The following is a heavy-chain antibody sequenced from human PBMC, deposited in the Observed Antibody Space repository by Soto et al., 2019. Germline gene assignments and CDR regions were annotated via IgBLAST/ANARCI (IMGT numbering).Heavy chain of an antibody. Sequence: SETLSLTCTVSGGSISSYYWSWIRQPAGKGLEWIGRIYTSGSTNYNPSLKSRVTMPVDTSKNQFSLKLSSVTAADTAVYYCARDEQLVPTYYYYGMDVWGQGTTVTVSS. CDR1: GGSISSYY. J-gene: IGHJ6*02. CDR2: IYTSGST. CDR3: ARDEQLVPTYYYYGMDV. V-gene: IGHV4-4*07. D-gene: IGHD6-6*01.